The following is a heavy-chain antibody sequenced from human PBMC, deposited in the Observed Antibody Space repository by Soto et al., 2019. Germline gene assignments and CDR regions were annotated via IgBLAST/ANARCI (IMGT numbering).Heavy chain of an antibody. V-gene: IGHV5-51*01. J-gene: IGHJ4*02. D-gene: IGHD3-22*01. CDR3: ARGGIPSADYYDSSGPTDY. Sequence: PGESRKITCRGSGNSFTNYSIGWVRQITRKGLEWMGIIYPGDSDTRYSPSFQGQVTISADKSISTAYLQWSSLKASDTAMYYCARGGIPSADYYDSSGPTDYWGQGTLVTVSS. CDR1: GNSFTNYS. CDR2: IYPGDSDT.